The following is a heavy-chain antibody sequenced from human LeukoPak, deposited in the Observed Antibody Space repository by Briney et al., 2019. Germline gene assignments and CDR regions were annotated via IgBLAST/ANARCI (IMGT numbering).Heavy chain of an antibody. J-gene: IGHJ6*02. CDR2: ISGSGSTI. CDR1: GFTFSSYE. Sequence: HPGGSLRLSCAASGFTFSSYEMNWVRQAPGKGLEWVSYISGSGSTIYYADSVKGRFTISRDNAKNSLYLQMNSLRAEDTAVYYCARDPSSWQTYYGMDVWGQGTTVTVSS. CDR3: ARDPSSWQTYYGMDV. D-gene: IGHD6-13*01. V-gene: IGHV3-48*03.